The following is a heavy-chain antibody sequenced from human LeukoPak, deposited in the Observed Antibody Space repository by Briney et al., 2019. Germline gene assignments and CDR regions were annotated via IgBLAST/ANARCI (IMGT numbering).Heavy chain of an antibody. CDR1: GFTFGSYG. CDR2: ILYDGTNK. Sequence: GGSLRLSCAASGFTFGSYGIHWVRQAPGKGLEWVAYILYDGTNKSFAESVKGRFTISRDNSKYTVYLHMNSLRLDDTGVYFCGKEEEIGSPIDYWGQGTLVTVSS. V-gene: IGHV3-30*02. D-gene: IGHD1-26*01. J-gene: IGHJ4*02. CDR3: GKEEEIGSPIDY.